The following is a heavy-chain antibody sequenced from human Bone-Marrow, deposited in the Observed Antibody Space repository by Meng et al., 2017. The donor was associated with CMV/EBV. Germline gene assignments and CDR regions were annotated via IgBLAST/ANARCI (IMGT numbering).Heavy chain of an antibody. CDR3: ARDLGWNYVLYYYGMDV. J-gene: IGHJ6*02. CDR1: GFTFDDYG. Sequence: GESLKISCAASGFTFDDYGMSWVRQAPGKGLEWVSGINWNGGSTGYADSVKGRFTISRDNAKNSLYLQMNSLRAEDTALHYCARDLGWNYVLYYYGMDVWGQGTTVTVSS. V-gene: IGHV3-20*04. D-gene: IGHD1-7*01. CDR2: INWNGGST.